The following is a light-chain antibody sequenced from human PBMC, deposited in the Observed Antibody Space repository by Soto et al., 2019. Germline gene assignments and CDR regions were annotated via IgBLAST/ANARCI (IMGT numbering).Light chain of an antibody. J-gene: IGLJ2*01. CDR3: TSHTTSTTLPVV. V-gene: IGLV2-14*01. Sequence: QSVLTQPASVSGSPGQSITLSCTGTSNDVGAYDYVSWYQQHPGRAPKLIIFEVSNRPSGVSNRFSGSKSANTASLTISGLQAEDEAHYYCTSHTTSTTLPVVFGGGTKLTVL. CDR2: EVS. CDR1: SNDVGAYDY.